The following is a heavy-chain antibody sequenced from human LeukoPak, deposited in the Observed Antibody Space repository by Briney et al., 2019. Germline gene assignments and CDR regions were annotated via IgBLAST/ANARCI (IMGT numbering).Heavy chain of an antibody. CDR2: TYTSGST. Sequence: SETLSLTCTVSGGSISSYYWSWIRQPAGKGLEWIGRTYTSGSTNYNPSLKSRVTMSVDTSKNQFSLKLSSVTAADTAVYYCARDSGIAAAGTFPLAYWGQGTLVTVSS. D-gene: IGHD6-13*01. CDR3: ARDSGIAAAGTFPLAY. J-gene: IGHJ4*02. V-gene: IGHV4-4*07. CDR1: GGSISSYY.